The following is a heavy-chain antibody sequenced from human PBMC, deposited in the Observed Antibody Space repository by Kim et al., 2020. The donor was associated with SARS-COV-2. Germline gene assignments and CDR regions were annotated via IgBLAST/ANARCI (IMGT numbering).Heavy chain of an antibody. CDR3: ASPVSGSYLD. CDR1: GGSISSSSYY. D-gene: IGHD1-26*01. Sequence: SETLSLTCTVSGGSISSSSYYWGWIRQPPGKGLEWIGSIYYSGSTYYNPSLKSRVTISIDTSKNQFSLKLSSLTAADTAVYYCASPVSGSYLDWGQGTLV. J-gene: IGHJ4*02. CDR2: IYYSGST. V-gene: IGHV4-39*01.